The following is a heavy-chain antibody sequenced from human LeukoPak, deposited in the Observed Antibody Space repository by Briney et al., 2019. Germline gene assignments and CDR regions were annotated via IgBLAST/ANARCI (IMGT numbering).Heavy chain of an antibody. CDR1: GFTFRSYA. D-gene: IGHD2-15*01. V-gene: IGHV3-23*01. J-gene: IGHJ4*02. CDR2: ISGSGHST. Sequence: GGSLRLSCAAPGFTFRSYAMGWVRQAPGRGLKWISAISGSGHSTAYADSVKGRFTISRDNSKNTLYLQMNSLRAEDTAVYYCAKRVLYYYDNWGQGTLVTVSS. CDR3: AKRVLYYYDN.